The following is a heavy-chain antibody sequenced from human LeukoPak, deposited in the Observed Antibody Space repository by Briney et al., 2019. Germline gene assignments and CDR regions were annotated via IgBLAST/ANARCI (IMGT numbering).Heavy chain of an antibody. CDR2: ISYDGSNK. CDR1: GFTFSSYA. D-gene: IGHD2-15*01. V-gene: IGHV3-30-3*01. Sequence: GGSLRLSCAASGFTFSSYAMHWVRQAPGKGLEWVAVISYDGSNKYYADSVKGRFTISRDNAKNSLYLQMNSLRAEDTAVYYCARDLVVRGVFFSLGGMDVWGKGTTVTVSS. J-gene: IGHJ6*03. CDR3: ARDLVVRGVFFSLGGMDV.